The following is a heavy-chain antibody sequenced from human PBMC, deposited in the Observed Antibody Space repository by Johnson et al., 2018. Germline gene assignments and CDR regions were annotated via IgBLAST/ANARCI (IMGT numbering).Heavy chain of an antibody. D-gene: IGHD4-17*01. Sequence: VQLVQSGGGLVQPGGSLRLSCVASGFTFSTYWMNWFRQAPGKGLEWVSLISGGGGRTYSAEFVKGRFTISMDNSKNTLLLQMRRLRAEDTAVYYCARLHRSGDFVYYYYSIDVWGQGTTVTVSS. J-gene: IGHJ6*02. CDR2: ISGGGGRT. CDR1: GFTFSTYW. CDR3: ARLHRSGDFVYYYYSIDV. V-gene: IGHV3-23*04.